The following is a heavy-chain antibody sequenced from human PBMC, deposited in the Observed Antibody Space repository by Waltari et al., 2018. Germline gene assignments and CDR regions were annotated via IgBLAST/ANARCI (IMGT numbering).Heavy chain of an antibody. J-gene: IGHJ5*02. Sequence: EVQLVESGGGLVQPGGSLRLSCAASGFTVSSNYMSWVRQAPGKGVGWVSVIYSGGSTDYADSVKGRFTISRHNSKNTLYLQMNSLRAEDTAVYYCARGDPQTFGFDPWGQGTLVTVSS. CDR2: IYSGGST. CDR3: ARGDPQTFGFDP. CDR1: GFTVSSNY. V-gene: IGHV3-53*04.